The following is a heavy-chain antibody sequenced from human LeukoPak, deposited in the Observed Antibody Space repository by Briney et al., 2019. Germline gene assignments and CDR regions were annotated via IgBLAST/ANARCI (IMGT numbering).Heavy chain of an antibody. D-gene: IGHD3-16*01. CDR1: GFPFSSYA. J-gene: IGHJ4*02. CDR3: AKSDYYDESGHPSSFEY. CDR2: VSGSGDTT. V-gene: IGHV3-23*01. Sequence: GESLRLSCAASGFPFSSYAMSWVRQPPGKGLEWVSGVSGSGDTTYYADSVKGRFTISRDNSKNTLYLQMDSLRAEDAAVYYCAKSDYYDESGHPSSFEYWGQGTLVTVSS.